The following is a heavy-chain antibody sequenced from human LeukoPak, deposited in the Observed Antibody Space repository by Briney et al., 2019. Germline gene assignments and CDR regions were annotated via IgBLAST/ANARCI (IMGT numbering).Heavy chain of an antibody. J-gene: IGHJ6*02. D-gene: IGHD3-10*01. Sequence: GGSLRLSCAASGFTFSSFGMNWVRQAPGKGLEWVSYISDSSTLTYYADSVKGRFTISRDNAKNSLSLQLNSLRDEDTAVYFCAKVIRGGYGMDVWGPGTTVTVS. CDR2: ISDSSTLT. CDR1: GFTFSSFG. V-gene: IGHV3-48*02. CDR3: AKVIRGGYGMDV.